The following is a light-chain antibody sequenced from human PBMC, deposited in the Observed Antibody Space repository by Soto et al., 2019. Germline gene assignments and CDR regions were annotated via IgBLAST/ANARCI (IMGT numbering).Light chain of an antibody. J-gene: IGKJ3*01. CDR1: QGIDHS. Sequence: DIQMTQSPSSLSASVGDRVTITCRASQGIDHSLAWYQQKPGKVPNLLIYSASTMQPGVPSRFSGSGSGTDFTLAITSLQPEDVATSFGQEHYGGLPVACGPGTTVDV. CDR3: QEHYGGLPVA. CDR2: SAS. V-gene: IGKV1-27*01.